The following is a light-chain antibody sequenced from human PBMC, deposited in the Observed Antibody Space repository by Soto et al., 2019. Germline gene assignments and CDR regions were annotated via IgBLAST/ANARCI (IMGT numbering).Light chain of an antibody. V-gene: IGKV3-11*01. J-gene: IGKJ5*01. Sequence: TQAPSTLSPGDTATLSCRATQSLRNYLAWYQQKLGQAPRLLIYDASKRATGIPARFSGSGSGTDFTLTISSLEPEDFAVYFCQQRSDWPPTFGQGTRLEIK. CDR1: QSLRNY. CDR2: DAS. CDR3: QQRSDWPPT.